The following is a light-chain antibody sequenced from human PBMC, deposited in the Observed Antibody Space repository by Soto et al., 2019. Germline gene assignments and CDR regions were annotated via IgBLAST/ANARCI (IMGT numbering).Light chain of an antibody. CDR3: QQYGSSPFT. Sequence: DIVLTQSPGTLSLSPGERATLSCRASQSISSSYLAWFQQKPGQSPRLLIYGASSRPTGIPDRFSGSGSGTDFTLAISRLEPEDFALYYCQQYGSSPFTFGGGT. CDR2: GAS. V-gene: IGKV3-20*01. J-gene: IGKJ4*01. CDR1: QSISSSY.